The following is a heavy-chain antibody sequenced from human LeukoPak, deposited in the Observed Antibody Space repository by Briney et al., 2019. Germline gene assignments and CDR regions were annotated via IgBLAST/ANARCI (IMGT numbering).Heavy chain of an antibody. D-gene: IGHD3-3*01. CDR3: ARGPTSLITIFGVVSNRHDAFDI. V-gene: IGHV4-34*01. CDR1: GGSFSGYY. CDR2: INHSGST. J-gene: IGHJ3*02. Sequence: SETLSLTCAVYGGSFSGYYWSWIRQPPGKGLEWIGEINHSGSTNYNPSLKSRVTISVDTSKNQFSLKLSSVTAADTAMYYCARGPTSLITIFGVVSNRHDAFDIWGQGTMVTVSS.